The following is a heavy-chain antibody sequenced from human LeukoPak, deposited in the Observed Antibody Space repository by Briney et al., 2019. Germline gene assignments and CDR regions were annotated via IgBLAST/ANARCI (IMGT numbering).Heavy chain of an antibody. V-gene: IGHV1-2*02. D-gene: IGHD5-12*01. Sequence: ASVKVSCKASGYTFTGYYMHWVRQAPGQGLEWMGWINLNSGGTNYAQKFQGRVTMTRDTSISTAYMELSRLRPDDTAVHYCARDPRRGYSGYGQIDYWGQGTLVTVSS. J-gene: IGHJ4*02. CDR1: GYTFTGYY. CDR3: ARDPRRGYSGYGQIDY. CDR2: INLNSGGT.